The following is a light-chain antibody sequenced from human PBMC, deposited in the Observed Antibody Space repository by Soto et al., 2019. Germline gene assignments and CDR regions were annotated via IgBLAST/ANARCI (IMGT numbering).Light chain of an antibody. CDR3: QQYGSSPPRFT. CDR1: QSVSSSY. V-gene: IGKV3-20*01. CDR2: GAS. Sequence: EIVLTQSPGTLSLSPGERATLSCRASQSVSSSYLAWYQQKPGQAPRLLIYGASSRATGIPDRFSGSGSGTDFTLTISRLEPEDFAVHYCQQYGSSPPRFTFGPGTKVDIK. J-gene: IGKJ3*01.